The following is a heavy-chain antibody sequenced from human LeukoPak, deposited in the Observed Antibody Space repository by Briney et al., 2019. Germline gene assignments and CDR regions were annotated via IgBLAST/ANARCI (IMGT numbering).Heavy chain of an antibody. J-gene: IGHJ4*02. CDR1: GYTFTSYY. D-gene: IGHD3-10*01. V-gene: IGHV1-46*01. CDR3: ARDRKLLWFGESNFDY. CDR2: INPSGGST. Sequence: GASVKVSCKAPGYTFTSYYMHWVRQAPGQGLEWMGIINPSGGSTSYVQKFQGRVTMTRDMSTSTVYMELSSLRSEDTAVYYCARDRKLLWFGESNFDYWGQGTLVTVSS.